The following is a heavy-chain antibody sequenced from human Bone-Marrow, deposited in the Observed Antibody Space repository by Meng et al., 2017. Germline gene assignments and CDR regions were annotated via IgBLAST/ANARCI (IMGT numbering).Heavy chain of an antibody. CDR1: GFTLGNNW. Sequence: GESLKISCVASGFTLGNNWMSWVRQAPGKGLEWVANIKQDGSGTYYVDSVKGRFIISRDNAKYSLFLQMDSLRAEDTAVYYCARARWLQAKYYFDYWGQGTLVTVSS. CDR3: ARARWLQAKYYFDY. J-gene: IGHJ4*02. CDR2: IKQDGSGT. V-gene: IGHV3-7*01. D-gene: IGHD5-24*01.